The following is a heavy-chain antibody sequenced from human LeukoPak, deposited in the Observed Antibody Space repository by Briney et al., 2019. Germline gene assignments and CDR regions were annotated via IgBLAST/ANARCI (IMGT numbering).Heavy chain of an antibody. CDR2: IFYRGST. V-gene: IGHV4-39*01. J-gene: IGHJ4*02. D-gene: IGHD3-22*01. Sequence: SETLSLTCTVSGGSISSSIYYWGWTRQPPGKGLEWIGSIFYRGSTYYNPSLKGRVTMSVDTSKNQFSLKLSSVTAADTAVYYCAPLYDSRGYFDYWGQGTLVTVSS. CDR3: APLYDSRGYFDY. CDR1: GGSISSSIYY.